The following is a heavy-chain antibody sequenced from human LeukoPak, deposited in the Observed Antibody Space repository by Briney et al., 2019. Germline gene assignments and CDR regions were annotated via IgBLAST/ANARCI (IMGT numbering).Heavy chain of an antibody. Sequence: GRSLRLSCAASGFIFSSYGMHWVRQAPGKGLEWVAVIWFDGSKKYYADSVKGRITISRDDSKNTLYLQMNSLRAEDTAVYYCAKADSSDWYNLDFWGQGTLVTVST. CDR3: AKADSSDWYNLDF. CDR2: IWFDGSKK. V-gene: IGHV3-33*06. D-gene: IGHD6-19*01. J-gene: IGHJ4*02. CDR1: GFIFSSYG.